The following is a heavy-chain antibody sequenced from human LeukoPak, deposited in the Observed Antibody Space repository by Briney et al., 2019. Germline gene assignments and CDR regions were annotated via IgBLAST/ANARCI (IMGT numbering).Heavy chain of an antibody. CDR3: TSTRWGWYSNAEYFQH. CDR1: GFTFSGSA. CDR2: IRSKANSYAT. J-gene: IGHJ1*01. Sequence: PGGSLKLSCAASGFTFSGSAMHWVRQASGKGLEWVGRIRSKANSYATAYAASVKGRFTISRDDSKNTAYLQMNSLKAEDTAVYYCTSTRWGWYSNAEYFQHWGQGTLVTVSS. V-gene: IGHV3-73*01. D-gene: IGHD6-19*01.